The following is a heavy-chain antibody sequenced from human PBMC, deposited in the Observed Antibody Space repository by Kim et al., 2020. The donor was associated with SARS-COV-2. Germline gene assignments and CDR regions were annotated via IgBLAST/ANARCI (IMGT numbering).Heavy chain of an antibody. V-gene: IGHV3-21*01. D-gene: IGHD3-10*01. Sequence: GGSLRLSCAASGFTFSSYSMNWVRQAPGKGLEWVSSISSSSSYIYYADSVKGRFTISRDNAKNSLYLQMNSLRAEDTAVYYCARDRFAAPAYYYYGMDVWGQGTTVTVSS. CDR2: ISSSSSYI. CDR1: GFTFSSYS. J-gene: IGHJ6*02. CDR3: ARDRFAAPAYYYYGMDV.